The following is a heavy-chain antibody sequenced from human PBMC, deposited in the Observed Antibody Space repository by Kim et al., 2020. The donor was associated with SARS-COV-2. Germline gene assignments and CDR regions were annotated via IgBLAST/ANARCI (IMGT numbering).Heavy chain of an antibody. CDR2: ISGNGHYI. CDR1: GITVNDDY. Sequence: GGSLRLSCVASGITVNDDYMSWLRQSPGRGLEWLSYISGNGHYIRYADSVKGRFTISRDNANHSLFLQMNSLTAEDAALYYCARGLPRLKFDPWGQGTLV. D-gene: IGHD2-21*02. J-gene: IGHJ5*02. V-gene: IGHV3-11*06. CDR3: ARGLPRLKFDP.